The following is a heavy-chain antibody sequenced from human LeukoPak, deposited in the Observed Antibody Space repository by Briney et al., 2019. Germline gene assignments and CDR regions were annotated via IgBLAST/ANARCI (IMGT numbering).Heavy chain of an antibody. J-gene: IGHJ5*02. CDR3: AREYSYGYNWFDP. CDR2: IKQDGSEK. Sequence: GGSLRLSCAASGFTFSSYWMSWVRQAPGKGLEWVANIKQDGSEKYYVDSVKGRFTISRDNAKNSPYLQMNSLRAEDTAVYYCAREYSYGYNWFDPWGQGTLVTVSS. V-gene: IGHV3-7*01. CDR1: GFTFSSYW. D-gene: IGHD5-18*01.